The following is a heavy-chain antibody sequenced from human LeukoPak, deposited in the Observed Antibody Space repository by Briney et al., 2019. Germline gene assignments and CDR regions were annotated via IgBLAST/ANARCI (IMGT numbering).Heavy chain of an antibody. CDR2: IYHSGST. D-gene: IGHD3-3*01. V-gene: IGHV4-30-2*01. CDR3: ARVGLPVRFLSADDY. J-gene: IGHJ4*02. Sequence: SETLSLTCTVSGGSISSGGYYWSWVRQPPGKGLEWIGYIYHSGSTYYNPSLKSRVTISVDRSKNQFSLKLSSVTAADTAVYYCARVGLPVRFLSADDYWGQGTLVTVSS. CDR1: GGSISSGGYY.